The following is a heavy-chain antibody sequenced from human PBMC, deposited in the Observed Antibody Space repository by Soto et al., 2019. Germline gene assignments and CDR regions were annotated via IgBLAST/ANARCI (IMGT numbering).Heavy chain of an antibody. CDR3: TTSSPLGYCTNGVCYFDY. J-gene: IGHJ4*02. Sequence: GGSLRLSCAASGFTFSNAWMSWVRQAPGKGLEWVGRIKSKTDGGTTDYAAPVKGRFTISRDDSKNTLYLQMNSLKTEDTAVYYCTTSSPLGYCTNGVCYFDYWGQGTLVTVSS. D-gene: IGHD2-8*01. V-gene: IGHV3-15*01. CDR2: IKSKTDGGTT. CDR1: GFTFSNAW.